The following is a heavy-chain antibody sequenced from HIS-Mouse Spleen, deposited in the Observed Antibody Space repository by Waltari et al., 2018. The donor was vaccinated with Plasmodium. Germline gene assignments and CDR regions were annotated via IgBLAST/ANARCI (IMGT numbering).Heavy chain of an antibody. D-gene: IGHD6-13*01. V-gene: IGHV4-34*01. J-gene: IGHJ2*01. Sequence: QVQLQQWGAGLLKPSETLSLTCAVYGGSFSGYYWSWIRQPPGKGLEWIGEINHSGSTNYNPSLKRRGTISVDTSKNQFSLKLSSVTAADTAVYYCARGARGSSSWYWYFDLWGRGTLVTVSS. CDR2: INHSGST. CDR3: ARGARGSSSWYWYFDL. CDR1: GGSFSGYY.